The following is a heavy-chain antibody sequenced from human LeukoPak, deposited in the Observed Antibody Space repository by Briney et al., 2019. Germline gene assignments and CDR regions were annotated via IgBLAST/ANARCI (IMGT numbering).Heavy chain of an antibody. D-gene: IGHD3-3*01. Sequence: GGSLRLSCAASGFTFTSYAMSWVRQAPGKGLEWVSSISSSSSYIYYADSVKGRFTISRDNAKNSLYLQMNSLRAEDTAVYYCARDAFWSGEAWFDPWGQGTLVTVSS. J-gene: IGHJ5*02. CDR3: ARDAFWSGEAWFDP. CDR2: ISSSSSYI. CDR1: GFTFTSYA. V-gene: IGHV3-21*01.